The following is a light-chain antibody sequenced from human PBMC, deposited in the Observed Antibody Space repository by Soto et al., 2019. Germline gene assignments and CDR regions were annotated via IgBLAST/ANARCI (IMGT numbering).Light chain of an antibody. Sequence: QSVLTQPPSASGTPGQRVTISCSGSGSSIGTNTVNWYRQLPGPAPKLLIYGNNQRPSGVPDRFSGSKYGTSASLAISGLQSEDEAGYYCAAWDGSLNNVLFGGGTKLTVL. CDR1: GSSIGTNT. CDR3: AAWDGSLNNVL. J-gene: IGLJ2*01. V-gene: IGLV1-44*01. CDR2: GNN.